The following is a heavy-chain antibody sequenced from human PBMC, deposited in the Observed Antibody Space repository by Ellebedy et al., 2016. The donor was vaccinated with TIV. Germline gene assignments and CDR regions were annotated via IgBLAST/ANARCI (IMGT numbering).Heavy chain of an antibody. CDR1: GFTFSSYS. CDR3: AKSRNGRATAGDN. J-gene: IGHJ4*02. D-gene: IGHD2-21*02. V-gene: IGHV3-48*01. CDR2: ISSSSSAT. Sequence: GGSLRLXCEASGFTFSSYSVNWVRQAPGKGLEWVSHISSSSSATYYADSVKGRFTISRDNSRNTLYLQMDSLRAEDTGVYYCAKSRNGRATAGDNWGQGTLVTVSS.